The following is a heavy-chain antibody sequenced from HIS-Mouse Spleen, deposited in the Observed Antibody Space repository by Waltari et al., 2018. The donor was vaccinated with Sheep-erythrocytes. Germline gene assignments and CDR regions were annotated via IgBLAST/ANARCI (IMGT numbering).Heavy chain of an antibody. CDR3: ARLFYVDIVATTLVDY. Sequence: EVQLVQSGAQLTKPVESLKISCKGSGSIFTSYLIGLLRQLPGKGLEWMGIIYPGEADRGYSPTSQGQVNISADKYSSTAKLQWSSLTASDTAMYYCARLFYVDIVATTLVDYWGQGTLVTVSS. CDR2: IYPGEADR. V-gene: IGHV5-51*01. D-gene: IGHD5-12*01. J-gene: IGHJ4*02. CDR1: GSIFTSYL.